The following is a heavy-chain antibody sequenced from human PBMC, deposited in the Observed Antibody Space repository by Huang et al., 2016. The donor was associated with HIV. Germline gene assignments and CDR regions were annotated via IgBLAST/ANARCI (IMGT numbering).Heavy chain of an antibody. CDR3: TRDGVAPDEEFDY. V-gene: IGHV1-2*02. J-gene: IGHJ4*02. Sequence: QVQLVQSGAEVKKPGASVKVSCKPSGYAFADYFIHWVRHAPGQSHGWRAWVNPNNGATNYDQKFLGRLTVTGDTSMRTAYMELSGLTSDDTAKYYCTRDGVAPDEEFDYWGQGTVIIVSS. CDR2: VNPNNGAT. CDR1: GYAFADYF. D-gene: IGHD5-12*01.